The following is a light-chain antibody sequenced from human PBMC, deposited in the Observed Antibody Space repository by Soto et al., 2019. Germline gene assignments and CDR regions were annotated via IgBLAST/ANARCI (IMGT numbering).Light chain of an antibody. V-gene: IGKV3-11*01. CDR2: YIS. J-gene: IGKJ4*01. CDR1: QSAGNF. Sequence: EIVMTQSPATLSVSPGKTASLSCRASQSAGNFLAWYQQKPGQAPRLLIYYISTRATGIPARFSGSGSGTEFTLTINSLEPEDFAVYYCQQHISWPLTFGGGTKVDIK. CDR3: QQHISWPLT.